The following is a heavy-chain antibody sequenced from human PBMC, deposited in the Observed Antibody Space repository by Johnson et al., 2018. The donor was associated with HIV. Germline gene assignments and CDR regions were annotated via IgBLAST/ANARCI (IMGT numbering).Heavy chain of an antibody. CDR3: AREGPAAYIWAFDI. D-gene: IGHD2-2*01. V-gene: IGHV3-20*04. CDR1: GFTFDDYA. CDR2: ISWNSGSI. J-gene: IGHJ3*02. Sequence: VQLVESGGGVVRPGGSLRLSCAASGFTFDDYAMHWVRQAPGKGLEWVSGISWNSGSIGYADSVKGRFSISRDNSKNTLYLQMNSLRAEDTAVYYCAREGPAAYIWAFDIWGQGTMVTVSS.